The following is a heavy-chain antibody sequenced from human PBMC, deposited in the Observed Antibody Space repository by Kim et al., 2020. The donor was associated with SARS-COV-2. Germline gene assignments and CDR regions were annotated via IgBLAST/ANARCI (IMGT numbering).Heavy chain of an antibody. V-gene: IGHV4-59*01. J-gene: IGHJ4*02. D-gene: IGHD2-15*01. Sequence: NYNPSLKSRVTISVDTSKNQFSLKLSSVTAADTAVYYCARWDGGSSPIDYWGQGTLVTVSS. CDR3: ARWDGGSSPIDY.